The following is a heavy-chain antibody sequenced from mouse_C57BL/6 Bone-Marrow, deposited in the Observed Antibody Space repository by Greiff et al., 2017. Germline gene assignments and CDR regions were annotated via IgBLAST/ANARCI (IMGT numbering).Heavy chain of an antibody. CDR1: GFNIKDDY. CDR2: IDPENGDT. V-gene: IGHV14-4*01. Sequence: VQLQQSGAELVRPGASVKLSCTASGFNIKDDYMHWVKQRPEQGLEWIGWIDPENGDTEYASKFQGKATITADTSSNTAYLQLSSLTSEDTAVYYCTIRTGTSDYWGQGTTRTVSS. CDR3: TIRTGTSDY. J-gene: IGHJ2*01. D-gene: IGHD4-1*01.